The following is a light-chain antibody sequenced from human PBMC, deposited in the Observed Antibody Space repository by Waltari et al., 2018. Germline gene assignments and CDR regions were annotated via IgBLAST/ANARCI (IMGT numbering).Light chain of an antibody. V-gene: IGLV3-21*02. J-gene: IGLJ2*01. Sequence: SYVLTQPPSVSVAPGQTARITCGGNSVGSKSVHWYQQKPGQAPVLVVYNDNDRPSGLPERFSGSNSGNTATLTISRVEVGDEADYFCQVWDSTDLVVFGGGTKLTVL. CDR3: QVWDSTDLVV. CDR2: NDN. CDR1: SVGSKS.